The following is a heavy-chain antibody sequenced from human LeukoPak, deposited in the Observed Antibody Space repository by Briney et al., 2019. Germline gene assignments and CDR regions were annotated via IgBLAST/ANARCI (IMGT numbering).Heavy chain of an antibody. CDR1: GGTFSSYA. CDR2: IIPIFGTA. J-gene: IGHJ6*02. V-gene: IGHV1-69*13. D-gene: IGHD3-22*01. CDR3: ARDRDFTYYYDSSGRQYYYYGMDV. Sequence: SVKVSCKASGGTFSSYAISWVRQAPGQGLEWMGGIIPIFGTANYAQKLQGRVAITADESTSTAYMELSSLRSEDTAVYYCARDRDFTYYYDSSGRQYYYYGMDVWGQGTTVTVSS.